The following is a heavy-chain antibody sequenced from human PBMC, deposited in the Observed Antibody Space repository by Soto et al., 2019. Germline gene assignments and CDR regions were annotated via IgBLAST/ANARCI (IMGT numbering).Heavy chain of an antibody. J-gene: IGHJ4*02. D-gene: IGHD3-10*01. CDR3: ATPTPLRGAMITNINFDF. V-gene: IGHV1-8*01. CDR1: GYSFTSLD. Sequence: ASVKVSCKASGYSFTSLDINWVRQTAGQGLEWMGWMQPSTGRTGYAQKFQGRVTMTRDTSINTAYMELTTLTSDDTAVYYCATPTPLRGAMITNINFDFWGQGTPVTVSS. CDR2: MQPSTGRT.